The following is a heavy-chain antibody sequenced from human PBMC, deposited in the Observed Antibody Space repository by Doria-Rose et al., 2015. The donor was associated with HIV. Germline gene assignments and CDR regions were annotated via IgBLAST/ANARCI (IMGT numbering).Heavy chain of an antibody. D-gene: IGHD6-13*01. CDR1: GVSLSSPGMG. J-gene: IGHJ4*02. Sequence: SGPVLVKPTETLTLTCTVSGVSLSSPGMGVSWIRQPPGKALEWLANICSDDERSYTTSLKSRLTISRGTSTRQVVLTMTDTDPVDTATYYCARIKSSRWYHKYYFDFWGQGTLVIVSA. CDR3: ARIKSSRWYHKYYFDF. V-gene: IGHV2-26*01. CDR2: ICSDDER.